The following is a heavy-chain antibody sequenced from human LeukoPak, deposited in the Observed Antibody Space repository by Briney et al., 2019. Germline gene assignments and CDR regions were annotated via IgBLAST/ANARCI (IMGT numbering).Heavy chain of an antibody. CDR1: KFTFSTYW. Sequence: PGGSLRLSCVASKFTFSTYWMSWVRQAPGKGLEWVSAISGGGVTTFYADSVKGRFTISRDNSKNTLYLQMNNLRAEDTAVYYCAHCSGGTCNPAAFDIWGRGTMVTVSS. J-gene: IGHJ3*02. CDR2: ISGGGVTT. CDR3: AHCSGGTCNPAAFDI. D-gene: IGHD2-15*01. V-gene: IGHV3-23*01.